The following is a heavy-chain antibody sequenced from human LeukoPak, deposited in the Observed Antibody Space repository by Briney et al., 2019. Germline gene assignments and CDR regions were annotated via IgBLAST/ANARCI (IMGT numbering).Heavy chain of an antibody. Sequence: PGGSLRLSCAASGFMFNNEWTDWVRQAPGKGLEWVANIKADGTEKYYVDSVKGRFTISRDNAKNSLYLQLNSLRAEDTAVYYCTRRLDYWGQGTLVTVSS. J-gene: IGHJ4*02. CDR1: GFMFNNEW. CDR2: IKADGTEK. CDR3: TRRLDY. V-gene: IGHV3-7*03.